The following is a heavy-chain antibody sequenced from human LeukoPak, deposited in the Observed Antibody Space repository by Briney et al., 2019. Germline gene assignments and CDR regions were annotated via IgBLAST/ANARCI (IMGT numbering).Heavy chain of an antibody. D-gene: IGHD5-12*01. CDR2: ISSSSSSTI. Sequence: PGGSLRLSCAASGLTISSYSMNWVRQAPGKGLQWVSYISSSSSSTIYYADSVKGRFTIFRDNSKNTLYLQMNSLRAEDTAVYYCAKSHRGYAPRRTYYYYMDVWGKGTTVTVSS. J-gene: IGHJ6*03. CDR1: GLTISSYS. V-gene: IGHV3-48*01. CDR3: AKSHRGYAPRRTYYYYMDV.